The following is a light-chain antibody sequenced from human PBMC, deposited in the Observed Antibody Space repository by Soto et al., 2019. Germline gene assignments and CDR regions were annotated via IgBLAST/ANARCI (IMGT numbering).Light chain of an antibody. CDR3: QQRFNWPRFT. CDR2: GAS. CDR1: QSVSSN. V-gene: IGKV3-11*01. Sequence: EIVLTQSPATLSLSPGERATLSCRASQSVSSNLAWYQQKPGQAPRLLIYGASNRATGIPARFSGGGSGTEFTLTISSLESEDFAVYYCQQRFNWPRFTFGQGTKVEIK. J-gene: IGKJ2*01.